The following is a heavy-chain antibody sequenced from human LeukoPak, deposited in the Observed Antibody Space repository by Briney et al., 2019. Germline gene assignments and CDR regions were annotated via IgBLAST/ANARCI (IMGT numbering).Heavy chain of an antibody. CDR3: ARSIRAYSFFDL. CDR2: INPADSDT. V-gene: IGHV5-51*01. J-gene: IGHJ2*01. CDR1: GYSFTNYR. Sequence: GESLQISCQGSGYSFTNYRLGWVRRMPGKGLEWMGIINPADSDTRYSPSFRGQVTISADKSISTAYLQWSSLKASDTAIYFCARSIRAYSFFDLWGRGTLVTVSS.